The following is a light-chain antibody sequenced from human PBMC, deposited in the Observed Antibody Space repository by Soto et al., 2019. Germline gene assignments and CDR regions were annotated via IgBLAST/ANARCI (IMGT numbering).Light chain of an antibody. J-gene: IGLJ1*01. Sequence: QSALTQPASVSGSPGQSITISCTGTSSDVGGYNYVSWYQQHPGKAPKLMIYEVSNRPSGVSNRFSGSKSGNTASLTISGLQAEDEAHYHCSSYTSSSTLVFGTGTKVTV. CDR3: SSYTSSSTLV. CDR2: EVS. V-gene: IGLV2-14*01. CDR1: SSDVGGYNY.